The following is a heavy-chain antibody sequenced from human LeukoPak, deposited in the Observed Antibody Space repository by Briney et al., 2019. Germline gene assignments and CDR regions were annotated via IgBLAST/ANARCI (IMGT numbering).Heavy chain of an antibody. Sequence: SETLSLTCTVSGGSISSGDYYWSWIRQPPGTGLEWIGYIYYSGSTNYNPSLKSRVTISVDTSKNQFSLKLSSVTAADTAVYYCARDIGSSWYYAFDIWGQGTMVTVSS. D-gene: IGHD6-13*01. CDR2: IYYSGST. CDR1: GGSISSGDYY. CDR3: ARDIGSSWYYAFDI. V-gene: IGHV4-61*08. J-gene: IGHJ3*02.